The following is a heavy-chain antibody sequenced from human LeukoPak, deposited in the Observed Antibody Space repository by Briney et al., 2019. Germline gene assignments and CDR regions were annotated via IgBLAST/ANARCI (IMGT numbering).Heavy chain of an antibody. J-gene: IGHJ6*02. Sequence: GGSLRHFCAASGFTHSSNYTLWLRPPPAKGLESVSGNYRGCSKYQAHSDKRRFTLSRDNHKNTLYLPMNSLCDDHTPGYFCVRARAADGTWFAYYYYVMDVWVQGTKVTVCS. CDR2: NYRGCSK. CDR3: VRARAADGTWFAYYYYVMDV. CDR1: GFTHSSNY. D-gene: IGHD6-13*01. V-gene: IGHV3-66*01.